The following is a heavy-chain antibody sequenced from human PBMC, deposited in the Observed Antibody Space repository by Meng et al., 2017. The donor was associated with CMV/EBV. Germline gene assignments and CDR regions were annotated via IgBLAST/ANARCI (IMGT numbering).Heavy chain of an antibody. V-gene: IGHV3-21*01. CDR2: ISSSSSYI. CDR3: ARVTSYCSSTSCLDY. D-gene: IGHD2-2*01. CDR1: GFTFSGYS. J-gene: IGHJ4*02. Sequence: GGSLRLSCAASGFTFSGYSMNWVRQAPGKGLEWVSSISSSSSYIYYADSVKGRFTISRDNAKNSLYLQMNSLRAEDTAVYYCARVTSYCSSTSCLDYWGQGTLVTVSS.